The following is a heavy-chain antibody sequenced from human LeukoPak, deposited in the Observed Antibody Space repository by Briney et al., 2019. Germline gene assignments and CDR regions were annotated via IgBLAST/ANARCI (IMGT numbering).Heavy chain of an antibody. J-gene: IGHJ6*02. V-gene: IGHV3-23*01. Sequence: GGALRLSCAASGFTFSSYAMSWVRQAPGKGLEWGSAISGSGGSTYYADSVKGRFTISRDNSKNTLYLQMNSLRAEDTAVYYCAKDVIAAAGTGRGPSTSPGGQGTTVTVSS. CDR3: AKDVIAAAGTGRGPSTSP. CDR1: GFTFSSYA. CDR2: ISGSGGST. D-gene: IGHD6-13*01.